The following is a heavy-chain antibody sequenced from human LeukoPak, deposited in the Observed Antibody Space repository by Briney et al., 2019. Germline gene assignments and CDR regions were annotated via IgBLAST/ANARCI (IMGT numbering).Heavy chain of an antibody. Sequence: SETLSLTCTVSGGSINSYYWSWIRQPPGKGLEWIGEINHSGSTDYNPSLKSRVTISVDTSKNQFSLKLSSVTAADTAVYYCARVRRYGGNPLTRYFDHWGRGTLVTVSS. D-gene: IGHD4-17*01. CDR3: ARVRRYGGNPLTRYFDH. CDR2: INHSGST. CDR1: GGSINSYY. J-gene: IGHJ2*01. V-gene: IGHV4-34*01.